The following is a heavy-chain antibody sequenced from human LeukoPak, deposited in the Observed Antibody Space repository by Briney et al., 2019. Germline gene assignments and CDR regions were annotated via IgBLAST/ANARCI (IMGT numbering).Heavy chain of an antibody. CDR1: GYTFTSYA. J-gene: IGHJ4*02. D-gene: IGHD3-3*01. Sequence: ASVTVSCTASGYTFTSYAMNWVRQAPGQGLEWMGWINTNTGIPTYAQGFTGRFVFSLDPSVSTAYLQISSLKAEDTAVYYCARDWSGSLYDYWGQGTLVTVSS. CDR2: INTNTGIP. V-gene: IGHV7-4-1*02. CDR3: ARDWSGSLYDY.